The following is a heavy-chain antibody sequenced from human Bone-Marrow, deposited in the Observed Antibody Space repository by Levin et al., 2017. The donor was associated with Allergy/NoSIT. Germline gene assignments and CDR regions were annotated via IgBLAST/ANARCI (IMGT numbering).Heavy chain of an antibody. Sequence: KLGESLKISCWTSGYSFSNYWIAWVRQMPGKGLEWMGIIYPGDSDTIYSLSFQGQVTISADESLTTAYLQWSSLKASDTAMYYCARPYSYCTSGTCYAGGTDYWGQGTLVTVSS. J-gene: IGHJ4*02. CDR3: ARPYSYCTSGTCYAGGTDY. CDR1: GYSFSNYW. CDR2: IYPGDSDT. V-gene: IGHV5-51*01. D-gene: IGHD2-15*01.